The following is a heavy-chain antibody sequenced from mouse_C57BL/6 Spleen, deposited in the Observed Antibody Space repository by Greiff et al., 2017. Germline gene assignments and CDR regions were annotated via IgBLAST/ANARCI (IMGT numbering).Heavy chain of an antibody. D-gene: IGHD2-3*01. CDR2: IDPETGGT. CDR1: GYTFTDYE. CDR3: TRDGYSWFAY. J-gene: IGHJ3*01. Sequence: VQLQQSGAELVRPGASVTLSCKASGYTFTDYEMHWVKQTPVHGLEWIGAIDPETGGTAYNQKFKGKAILTADKSSSTAYMELRSLTSEDSAVYYGTRDGYSWFAYWGQGTLVTVSA. V-gene: IGHV1-15*01.